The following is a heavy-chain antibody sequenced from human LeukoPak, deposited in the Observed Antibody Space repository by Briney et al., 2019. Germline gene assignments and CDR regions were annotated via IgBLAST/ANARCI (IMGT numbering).Heavy chain of an antibody. J-gene: IGHJ4*02. Sequence: GASVKVSCKASGYTFTGYYMHWVRQAPGQGLEWMGWINPNSGGTNYAQKFQGRVTMTRDTSISTAYMELSRLRSDDTAVYYCARDGIAAAGTSVDYWGQGTLVTVSS. CDR2: INPNSGGT. D-gene: IGHD6-13*01. CDR3: ARDGIAAAGTSVDY. V-gene: IGHV1-2*02. CDR1: GYTFTGYY.